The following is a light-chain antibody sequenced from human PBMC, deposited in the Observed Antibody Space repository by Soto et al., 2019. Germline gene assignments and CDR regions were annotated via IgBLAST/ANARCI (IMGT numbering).Light chain of an antibody. CDR3: LQDYNSPLT. J-gene: IGKJ4*01. CDR1: QDIRSN. CDR2: DVS. Sequence: AIQMTQSPSSLSASVGDSVTITCRASQDIRSNLDWYQQKPGKAPKLLIYDVSNLQSGVPSRFSGSGSGTDFTLTISSLQPEDFATYYCLQDYNSPLTFGGGTRVEI. V-gene: IGKV1-6*01.